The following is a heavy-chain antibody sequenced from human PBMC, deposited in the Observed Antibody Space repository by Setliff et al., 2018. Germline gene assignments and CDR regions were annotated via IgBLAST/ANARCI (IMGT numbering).Heavy chain of an antibody. Sequence: PSETLSLTCIVSGVSVSRHYWSWIRQPPGKTLEWIGYIYTGGSTTYNPSLKSRVTLSLDTSKNHFSLNLRSVTAADTAVYYCARLSPYNTGPPFDYWGQGTLVTVSS. V-gene: IGHV4-4*08. J-gene: IGHJ4*02. CDR3: ARLSPYNTGPPFDY. D-gene: IGHD2-8*02. CDR1: GVSVSRHY. CDR2: IYTGGST.